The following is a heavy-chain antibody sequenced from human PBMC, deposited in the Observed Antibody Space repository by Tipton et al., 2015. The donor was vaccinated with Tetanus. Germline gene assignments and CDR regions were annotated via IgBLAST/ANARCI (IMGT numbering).Heavy chain of an antibody. J-gene: IGHJ6*02. D-gene: IGHD3-22*01. V-gene: IGHV4-34*01. Sequence: TLSLTCTVSGGSISSYYWGWIRQPPGKGLEWIGEINHSGSTNYNPSLKSRVTISVDTSKNQFSLMLTSVTAADTAVYYCARGASYYYDSSGYHPYGMDVWGQGTTVTVSS. CDR2: INHSGST. CDR1: GGSISSYY. CDR3: ARGASYYYDSSGYHPYGMDV.